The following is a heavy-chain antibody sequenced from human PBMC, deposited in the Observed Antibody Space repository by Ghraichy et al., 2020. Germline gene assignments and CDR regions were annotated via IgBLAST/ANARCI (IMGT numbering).Heavy chain of an antibody. CDR1: GGTFSSYA. J-gene: IGHJ4*02. V-gene: IGHV1-69*13. Sequence: SVKVSCKASGGTFSSYAISWVRQAPGQGLEWMGGIIPIFGTANYAQKFQGRVTITADESTSTAYMELSSLRSEDTAGYYCATNRGRYSSSWWLDYWGQGTLVTVSS. D-gene: IGHD6-13*01. CDR3: ATNRGRYSSSWWLDY. CDR2: IIPIFGTA.